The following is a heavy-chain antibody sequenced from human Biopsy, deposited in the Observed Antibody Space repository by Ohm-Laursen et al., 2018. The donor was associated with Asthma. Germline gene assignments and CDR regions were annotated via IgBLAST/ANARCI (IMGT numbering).Heavy chain of an antibody. D-gene: IGHD6-19*01. CDR1: GFTFRHYA. CDR3: AREGVAGTHIED. CDR2: ILSDGGEL. J-gene: IGHJ4*02. V-gene: IGHV3-30*02. Sequence: LRLSCTASGFTFRHYALHWVRQAPGKGLEWVAFILSDGGELSYADSVKGRFTISRDNSKNTLSLQMNSLTAEDTAVYYCAREGVAGTHIEDWGQGTLVTVSS.